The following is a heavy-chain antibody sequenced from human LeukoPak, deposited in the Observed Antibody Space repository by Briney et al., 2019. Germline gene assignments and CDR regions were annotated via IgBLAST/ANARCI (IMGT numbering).Heavy chain of an antibody. V-gene: IGHV4-34*01. D-gene: IGHD6-13*01. CDR1: GGSFSGYY. CDR3: ARGLVSSSWRNNWFDP. J-gene: IGHJ5*02. Sequence: SETLSLTCAVYGGSFSGYYWNWIRQPPGKGLEWIGEINHSGSTNYNPSLKSRVTISVDTSKNQFSLKLNSVTAADTAVYYCARGLVSSSWRNNWFDPWGQGTLVTVSS. CDR2: INHSGST.